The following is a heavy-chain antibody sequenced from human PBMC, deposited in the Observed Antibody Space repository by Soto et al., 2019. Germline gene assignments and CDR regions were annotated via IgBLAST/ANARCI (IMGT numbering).Heavy chain of an antibody. Sequence: GSLRLSCAASGFTFSSYAMSWVRQAPGKGLEWVSAISGSGGSTYYADSVKGRFIISRDNSKNTLYLQMNSLRAEDTAVYYCAKDRGYYYRSGSFQSLIVPWFWGHVTLVTVSS. CDR3: AKDRGYYYRSGSFQSLIVPWF. V-gene: IGHV3-23*01. CDR2: ISGSGGST. CDR1: GFTFSSYA. J-gene: IGHJ4*01. D-gene: IGHD3-10*01.